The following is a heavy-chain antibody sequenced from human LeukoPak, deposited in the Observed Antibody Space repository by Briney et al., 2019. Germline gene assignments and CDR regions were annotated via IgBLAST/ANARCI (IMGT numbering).Heavy chain of an antibody. CDR2: IIPILGLA. V-gene: IGHV1-69*04. CDR1: GYTFTSYA. J-gene: IGHJ6*02. CDR3: ARASDSYYYYGMDV. Sequence: VASVKVSCKASGYTFTSYAMHWVRQAPGQRLEWMGRIIPILGLANYAQKFQGRVTITADKSTSTAYMELSSLRSEDTAVYYCARASDSYYYYGMDVWGQGTTVTVSS.